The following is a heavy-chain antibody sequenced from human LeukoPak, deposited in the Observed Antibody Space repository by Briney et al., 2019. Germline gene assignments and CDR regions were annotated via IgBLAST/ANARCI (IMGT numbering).Heavy chain of an antibody. CDR2: ISSSGSTI. D-gene: IGHD3-22*01. CDR3: ARDVPTMMSRFDY. CDR1: GFTFSDYY. J-gene: IGHJ4*02. Sequence: PGGSLRLSCAASGFTFSDYYMSWIRQAPGKGREWVSYISSSGSTIYYADSVKGRFTISRDNAKNSLYLQMNSLRAEDTAVYYCARDVPTMMSRFDYWGQGTLVTVSS. V-gene: IGHV3-11*01.